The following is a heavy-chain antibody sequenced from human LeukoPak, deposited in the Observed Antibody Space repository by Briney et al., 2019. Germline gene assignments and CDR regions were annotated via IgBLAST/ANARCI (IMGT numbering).Heavy chain of an antibody. D-gene: IGHD5-12*01. CDR2: ISKEGSLK. CDR1: GFTFSSSG. V-gene: IGHV3-30*18. Sequence: GGSLRLSCAASGFTFSSSGMHWVREAPGKGLERVAVISKEGSLKYYTESVKGRFTISRDNTKNTLYLQMNSLRAEDTAVYYCAKELSDYSGYDYWGQGTLVTVSS. J-gene: IGHJ4*02. CDR3: AKELSDYSGYDY.